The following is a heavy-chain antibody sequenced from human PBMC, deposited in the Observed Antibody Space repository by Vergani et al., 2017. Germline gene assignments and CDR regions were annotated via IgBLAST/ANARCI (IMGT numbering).Heavy chain of an antibody. CDR2: IYYSGST. Sequence: QVQLQESGPGLVKPSQTLSLTCTVSGGSISSGGYYWSWIRQHPGKGLEWIGYIYYSGSTYYNPSLKSRVTISVDTSKNQFSLKLSSVTAADTAVYYCARDPLPIAARPFYMDVWGKGTTVTVSS. J-gene: IGHJ6*03. CDR1: GGSISSGGYY. CDR3: ARDPLPIAARPFYMDV. D-gene: IGHD6-6*01. V-gene: IGHV4-31*03.